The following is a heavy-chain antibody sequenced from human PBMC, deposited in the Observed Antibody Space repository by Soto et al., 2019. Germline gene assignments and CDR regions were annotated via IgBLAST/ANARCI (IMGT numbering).Heavy chain of an antibody. CDR3: VRFSGLDV. V-gene: IGHV3-74*01. CDR2: IKNGAGDT. J-gene: IGHJ6*02. CDR1: GFTLSSYW. Sequence: EVQLVESGGGLVQPGGSLRLSCAASGFTLSSYWMYWVRQTRGKGLVWVARIKNGAGDTSYAESVKGRFTISRDNAKNTLYLQMSSLTSEDTAVYYCVRFSGLDVWGQGTTVIVSS.